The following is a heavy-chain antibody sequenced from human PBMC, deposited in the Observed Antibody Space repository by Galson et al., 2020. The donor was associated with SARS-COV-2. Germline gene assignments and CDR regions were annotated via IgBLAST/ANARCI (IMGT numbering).Heavy chain of an antibody. V-gene: IGHV4-39*07. CDR1: GGSISSTTYY. J-gene: IGHJ2*01. CDR2: INHSGST. Sequence: SETLSLTCIVSGGSISSTTYYWGWIRQPPGKGPEWFGSINHSGSTNYNPSVKSRVTISVDTSNNHISLKLSSVTAADTAVYYCASSWAADWYFDLWGRGTLVTVSS. D-gene: IGHD6-25*01. CDR3: ASSWAADWYFDL.